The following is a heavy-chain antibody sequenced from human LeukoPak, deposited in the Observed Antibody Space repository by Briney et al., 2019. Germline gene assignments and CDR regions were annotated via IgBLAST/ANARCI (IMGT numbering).Heavy chain of an antibody. D-gene: IGHD3-3*01. CDR3: AKDLPGITIFGALHY. CDR1: GLTFSSYS. Sequence: GGSLRLSCAASGLTFSSYSMNWVRQAPGKGLEWVSSISSSSSYIYYADSVKGRFTISRDNSKNTLYLQLNSLRADDTAVYYCAKDLPGITIFGALHYWGQGALVTVS. V-gene: IGHV3-21*04. CDR2: ISSSSSYI. J-gene: IGHJ4*02.